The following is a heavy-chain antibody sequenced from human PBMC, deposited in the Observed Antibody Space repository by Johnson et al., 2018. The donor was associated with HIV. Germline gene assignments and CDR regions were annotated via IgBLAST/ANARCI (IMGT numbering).Heavy chain of an antibody. CDR1: GFTFSQYA. D-gene: IGHD5-18*01. J-gene: IGHJ3*02. V-gene: IGHV3-64*04. CDR3: ARGQLWLLDDALDI. Sequence: QVHLVESGGGLVQPGESLRLSCVASGFTFSQYAMHWVRQAPGKGLEYVSAISTTGVSTYYADSVKGRFTISRDNSKNTLYLQMNSLRAEDTAIYYCARGQLWLLDDALDIWGQGTMVTVSS. CDR2: ISTTGVST.